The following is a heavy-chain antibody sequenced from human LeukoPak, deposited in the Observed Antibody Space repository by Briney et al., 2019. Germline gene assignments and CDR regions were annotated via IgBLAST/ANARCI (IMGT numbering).Heavy chain of an antibody. V-gene: IGHV4-59*01. CDR3: ARGFGDYYYFDY. CDR1: GGSISSYY. J-gene: IGHJ4*02. D-gene: IGHD2-21*01. Sequence: SETLSLTCTVSGGSISSYYWSWIRQPPGKGLEWIGYIYYSGSINYNPSLKSRVTISVDTSKNQFSLKLSSVTAADTAVYYCARGFGDYYYFDYWGQGTLVTVSS. CDR2: IYYSGSI.